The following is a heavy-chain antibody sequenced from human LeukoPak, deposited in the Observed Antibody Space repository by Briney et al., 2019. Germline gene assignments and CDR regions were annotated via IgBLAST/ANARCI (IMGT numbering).Heavy chain of an antibody. V-gene: IGHV4-34*01. CDR1: GGSFSGYY. J-gene: IGHJ4*02. CDR2: IYYSGST. CDR3: ARGVLWFGELHYFDY. D-gene: IGHD3-10*01. Sequence: SETLSLTRAVYGGSFSGYYWSWIRQPPGKGLEWIGSIYYSGSTYYNPSLKSRVTISVDTSKNQFSLKLSSVTAADTAVYYCARGVLWFGELHYFDYWGQGTLVTVSS.